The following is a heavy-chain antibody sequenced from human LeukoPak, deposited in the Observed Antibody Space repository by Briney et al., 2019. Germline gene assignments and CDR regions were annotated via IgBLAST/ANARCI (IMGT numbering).Heavy chain of an antibody. CDR3: ARGPSGYHNT. Sequence: GGSLRLSCAASGFTFSSYAMTWVRQAPGKGLEWVSAISGSGGSTYYADSVKGRFTISRDNSKNTLYLQMNSLRAEDTAVYYCARGPSGYHNTGGQGTLVTVSS. CDR1: GFTFSSYA. V-gene: IGHV3-23*01. CDR2: ISGSGGST. D-gene: IGHD5-12*01. J-gene: IGHJ4*02.